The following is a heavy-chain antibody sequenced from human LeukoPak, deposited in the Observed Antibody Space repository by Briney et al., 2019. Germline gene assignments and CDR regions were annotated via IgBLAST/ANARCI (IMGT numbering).Heavy chain of an antibody. CDR1: GFTFSSYA. J-gene: IGHJ5*02. CDR2: ISYDGSNK. Sequence: GGSLRLSCAASGFTFSSYAMHWVRQAPGKGLEWVAVISYDGSNKYYADSVKGRFTISRDNSKNALYLQMNSLRAEDTAVYYCARVSTVVTPNWFDPWGQGTLVTVSS. V-gene: IGHV3-30-3*01. D-gene: IGHD4-23*01. CDR3: ARVSTVVTPNWFDP.